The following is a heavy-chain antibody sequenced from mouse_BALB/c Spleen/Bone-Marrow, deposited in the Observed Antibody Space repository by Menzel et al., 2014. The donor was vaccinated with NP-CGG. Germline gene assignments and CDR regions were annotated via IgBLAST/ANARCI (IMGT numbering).Heavy chain of an antibody. CDR1: GYSFTSYW. CDR3: AREREITTVVAGDWYFDV. CDR2: IHPSDSET. D-gene: IGHD1-1*01. J-gene: IGHJ1*01. Sequence: VQLQESGAELVMPGASVKLSCKASGYSFTSYWMNWVKQRPGQGLEWIGMIHPSDSETRLNQKFKDKATLTVDKSSSTAYMQLSSPTSEDSAVYYCAREREITTVVAGDWYFDVWGAGTTVTVSS. V-gene: IGHV1-74*01.